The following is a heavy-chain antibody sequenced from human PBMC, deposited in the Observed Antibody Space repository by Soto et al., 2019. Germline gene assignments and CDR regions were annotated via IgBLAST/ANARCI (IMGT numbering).Heavy chain of an antibody. D-gene: IGHD6-6*01. CDR2: ISSRSYTI. J-gene: IGHJ6*02. CDR1: GFTFSTYS. V-gene: IGHV3-48*02. Sequence: EVKLVESGGDLVQPGGSLRLSCAASGFTFSTYSMNWVRQAPGKGLEWVSYISSRSYTIYYVDSVRGRFTISRDNAKNSLYLQTNSLRDEDTAVYYCARGGSSSDNGMDVWGQVTTVTVSS. CDR3: ARGGSSSDNGMDV.